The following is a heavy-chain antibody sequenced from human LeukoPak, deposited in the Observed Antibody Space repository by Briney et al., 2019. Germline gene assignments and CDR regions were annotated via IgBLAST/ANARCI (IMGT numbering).Heavy chain of an antibody. Sequence: ASVKVSCKASGYTFTGYYMHWVRQAPGQGLEWMGWINPNSGGTNYAQKFQGRVTMTRDTSISTAYMELSRLRSDDTAVYYCAKSGDIVLMVSGIFDYWGQGTLVTVSS. CDR3: AKSGDIVLMVSGIFDY. D-gene: IGHD2-8*01. V-gene: IGHV1-2*02. J-gene: IGHJ4*02. CDR2: INPNSGGT. CDR1: GYTFTGYY.